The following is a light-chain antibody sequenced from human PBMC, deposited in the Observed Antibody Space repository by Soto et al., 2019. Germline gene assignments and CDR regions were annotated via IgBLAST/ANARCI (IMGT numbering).Light chain of an antibody. J-gene: IGKJ4*01. CDR2: AAS. V-gene: IGKV1-39*01. CDR3: QQSYSTPLT. Sequence: DIQMTQSPSSLSASVGHKVTITCRASQTIDTYLSWYQQRPGKVPGLVFYAASSLQSGVPSRFSGSGSGTDFTLTISSLQPEDFATYFCQQSYSTPLTFGGGTKVEIK. CDR1: QTIDTY.